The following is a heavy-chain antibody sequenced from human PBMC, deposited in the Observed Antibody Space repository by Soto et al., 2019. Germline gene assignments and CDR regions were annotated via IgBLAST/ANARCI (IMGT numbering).Heavy chain of an antibody. CDR1: GFTFSSYA. V-gene: IGHV3-23*01. J-gene: IGHJ6*02. CDR2: ISGSGGST. D-gene: IGHD6-6*01. Sequence: PGGSLRLSCAASGFTFSSYAMSWVRQAPGKGLEWVSAISGSGGSTYYADSVKGRFTISRDNSKNTLYLQMNSLRAEDTAVYYCAKDNDQYSSSVGYYGMDVWGQGTTVTVSS. CDR3: AKDNDQYSSSVGYYGMDV.